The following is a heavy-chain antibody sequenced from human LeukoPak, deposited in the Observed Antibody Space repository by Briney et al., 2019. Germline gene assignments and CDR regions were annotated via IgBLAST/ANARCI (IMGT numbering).Heavy chain of an antibody. Sequence: PGGSLRLSCAASGFTFSSYGMHWVRQAPGKGLEWVAFIRSDRSGTYYADSVKGRFTVSRDISKNTLFLQMNSLGPEDTAVYYCATIGGDWGFFDYWGQGTLVTVSS. CDR2: IRSDRSGT. J-gene: IGHJ4*02. D-gene: IGHD2-21*01. V-gene: IGHV3-30*02. CDR3: ATIGGDWGFFDY. CDR1: GFTFSSYG.